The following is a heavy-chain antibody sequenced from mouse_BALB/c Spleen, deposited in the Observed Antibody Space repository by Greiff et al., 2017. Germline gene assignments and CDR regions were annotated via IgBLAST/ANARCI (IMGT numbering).Heavy chain of an antibody. CDR3: ARWFDYYGSSSYAMDY. D-gene: IGHD1-1*01. Sequence: VQLQQSGAELMKPGASVKISCKATGYTFSSYWIEWVKQRPGHGLEWIGEILPGSGSTNYNEKFKGKATFTADTSSNTAYMQLSSLTSEDSAVYYCARWFDYYGSSSYAMDYWGQGTSVTVSS. V-gene: IGHV1-9*01. CDR1: GYTFSSYW. J-gene: IGHJ4*01. CDR2: ILPGSGST.